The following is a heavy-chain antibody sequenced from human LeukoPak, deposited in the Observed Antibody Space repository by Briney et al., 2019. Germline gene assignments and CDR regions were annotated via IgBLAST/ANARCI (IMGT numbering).Heavy chain of an antibody. J-gene: IGHJ4*02. CDR1: GFTFSIYW. V-gene: IGHV3-7*04. D-gene: IGHD3-10*01. CDR3: ARDCCASGSHDS. Sequence: PGGSLRLSCEASGFTFSIYWMNWVRQAPGKGLEWVANIQQDGGVTHYVDSVKGRFTISRDNARNSLYLQMNDLRAEDTAVYYCARDCCASGSHDSWGQGTLVTVSS. CDR2: IQQDGGVT.